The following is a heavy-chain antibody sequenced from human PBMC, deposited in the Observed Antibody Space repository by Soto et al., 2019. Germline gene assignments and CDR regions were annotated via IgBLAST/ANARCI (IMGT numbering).Heavy chain of an antibody. CDR3: ARASHIVLMVYAPYYFDY. V-gene: IGHV1-69*01. CDR2: IIPIFGTA. J-gene: IGHJ4*02. D-gene: IGHD2-8*01. CDR1: GGTFSSYA. Sequence: QVQLVQSGAEVKKPGSSVKVSCKASGGTFSSYAISWVRQAPGQGLEWMGGIIPIFGTANYAQKFQGRVTITAEESTSTAYMELSSLRSEDTAVYYCARASHIVLMVYAPYYFDYWGQGTLVTVSS.